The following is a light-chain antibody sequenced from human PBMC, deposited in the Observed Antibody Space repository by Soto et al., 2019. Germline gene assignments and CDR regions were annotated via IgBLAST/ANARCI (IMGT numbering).Light chain of an antibody. V-gene: IGKV3-20*01. J-gene: IGKJ1*01. CDR3: QHYGGSPGT. CDR1: QTIRNIH. CDR2: GTS. Sequence: EIVLTQSPGTLSLSPGERATLSCRASQTIRNIHLAWYQQKSGQAPRLLIFGTSTRITAIPDRFSGSGSGTDFTLTISRLEPEDFAVYSCQHYGGSPGTFGQGTKVEIK.